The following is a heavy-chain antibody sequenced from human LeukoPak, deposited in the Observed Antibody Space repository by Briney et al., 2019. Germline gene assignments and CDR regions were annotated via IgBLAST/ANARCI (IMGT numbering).Heavy chain of an antibody. CDR3: AKDAQWLSRGGAFDI. V-gene: IGHV3-9*01. CDR1: GFTFDDYA. D-gene: IGHD6-19*01. J-gene: IGHJ3*02. Sequence: PGRSLRLSCAASGFTFDDYAMHWVRQAPGKGLEWVSGISWNSGSIGYADSVKGRFTISRDNAKNSLYLQMNSLRAEDTALYYCAKDAQWLSRGGAFDIWGQGTMVTVSS. CDR2: ISWNSGSI.